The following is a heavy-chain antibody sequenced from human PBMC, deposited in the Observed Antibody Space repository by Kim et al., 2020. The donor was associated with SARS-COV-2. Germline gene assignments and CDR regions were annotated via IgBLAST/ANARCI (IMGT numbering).Heavy chain of an antibody. CDR1: EFSVTTNY. CDR3: ARGSLWAFGIRGLDY. D-gene: IGHD3-10*01. Sequence: GGSLRLSCVASEFSVTTNYVSWVRQAAGKGLQWVSVIYSDGSTYYADSVKGRFTISRDTAQNMVFLDMSRLSVEATALYYCARGSLWAFGIRGLDYWGRGTPVTVSS. J-gene: IGHJ4*02. V-gene: IGHV3-53*03. CDR2: IYSDGST.